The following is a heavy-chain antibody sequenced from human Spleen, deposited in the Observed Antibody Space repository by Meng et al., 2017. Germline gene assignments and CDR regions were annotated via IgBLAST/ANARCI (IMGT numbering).Heavy chain of an antibody. CDR1: GGSISSYY. V-gene: IGHV4-59*01. CDR3: ARSYDYVWGSYRYSYGNAFDI. D-gene: IGHD3-16*02. CDR2: IYYSGST. Sequence: SETLSLTCTVSGGSISSYYWSWIRQPPGKGLEWIGYIYYSGSTNYNPSLKSRVTISVDTSKNQFSLKLSSVTAADTAVYYCARSYDYVWGSYRYSYGNAFDIWGQGTMVTVSS. J-gene: IGHJ3*02.